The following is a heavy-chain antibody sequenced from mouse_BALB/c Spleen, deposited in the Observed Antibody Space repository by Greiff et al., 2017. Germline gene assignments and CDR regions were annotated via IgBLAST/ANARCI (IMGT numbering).Heavy chain of an antibody. V-gene: IGHV5-12-1*01. CDR3: ARLGRAFYFDY. D-gene: IGHD4-1*01. CDR1: GFAFSSYD. J-gene: IGHJ2*01. CDR2: ISSGGGST. Sequence: EVKLMESGGGLVKPGGSLKLSCAASGFAFSSYDMSWVRQTPEKRLEWVAYISSGGGSTYYPDTVKGRFTISRDNAKNTLYLQMSSLKSEDTAMYYCARLGRAFYFDYWGQGTTLTVSS.